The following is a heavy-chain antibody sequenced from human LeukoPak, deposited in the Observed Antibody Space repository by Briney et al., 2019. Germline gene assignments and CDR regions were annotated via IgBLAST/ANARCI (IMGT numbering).Heavy chain of an antibody. CDR2: IYYSGNT. V-gene: IGHV4-39*07. Sequence: SETLSLTCTVSGGSIISSSYYWGWIRQPPGKGLEWIGSIYYSGNTDYNPSLKSRVTISVDTSKNQFSLKLSSVTAADTAVYYCAGDPFVRGVMSLDVWGKGTTVTVSS. CDR3: AGDPFVRGVMSLDV. D-gene: IGHD3-10*02. J-gene: IGHJ6*04. CDR1: GGSIISSSYY.